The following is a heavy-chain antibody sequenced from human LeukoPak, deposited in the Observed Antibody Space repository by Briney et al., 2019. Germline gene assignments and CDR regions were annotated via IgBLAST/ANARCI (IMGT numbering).Heavy chain of an antibody. V-gene: IGHV4-61*02. CDR1: GGSISSGSYY. D-gene: IGHD4-17*01. J-gene: IGHJ5*02. Sequence: SETLSLTCTVSGGSISSGSYYWSWIRQPAGKGLEWIGRIYTSGSTNYNPSLKSRVTISVDTSKNQFSLKLSSVTAADTAVYYCASDSDYWNWFDPWGQGTLVTVSS. CDR2: IYTSGST. CDR3: ASDSDYWNWFDP.